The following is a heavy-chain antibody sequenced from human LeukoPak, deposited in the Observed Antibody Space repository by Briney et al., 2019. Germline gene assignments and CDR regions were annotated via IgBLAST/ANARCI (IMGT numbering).Heavy chain of an antibody. CDR2: IYSGGST. CDR1: GFTVSSNY. J-gene: IGHJ4*02. Sequence: GGSLRLSCAASGFTVSSNYMSWVRQAPGKGLEWVSVIYSGGSTYYADSVKGRFTFSRDNSKNTLYLQMNSLRAEDTAVYYCAKDAEVGATSGLFDNWGQGTLVTVSS. CDR3: AKDAEVGATSGLFDN. V-gene: IGHV3-53*01. D-gene: IGHD1-26*01.